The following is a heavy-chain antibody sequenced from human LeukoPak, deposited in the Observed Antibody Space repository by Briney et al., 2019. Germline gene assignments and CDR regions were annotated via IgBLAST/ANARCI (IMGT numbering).Heavy chain of an antibody. CDR2: INSDGSST. J-gene: IGHJ5*02. CDR1: GFTFSSYW. D-gene: IGHD2-2*01. V-gene: IGHV3-74*01. Sequence: GGSLRLCCAASGFTFSSYWMHWVRQATGKGLVWVSRINSDGSSTSYADSVKGRFTISRDNAKNTLYLQMNSLRAEDTAVYYCARGVGYCSSTSCYWWFDPWGQGTLVTVSS. CDR3: ARGVGYCSSTSCYWWFDP.